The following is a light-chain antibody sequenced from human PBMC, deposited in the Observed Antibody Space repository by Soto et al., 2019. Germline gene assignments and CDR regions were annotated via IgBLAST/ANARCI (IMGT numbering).Light chain of an antibody. CDR3: SSYAGSNIVV. CDR1: SSDVGGYNF. J-gene: IGLJ2*01. V-gene: IGLV2-8*01. Sequence: QSVLTQPPSASGSPGQSVTISCTGTSSDVGGYNFVSWYQQHPGKAPKLMIYEVSERPSGVPDRFSGSKSGNTASLTVSGLQAEDEADYYCSSYAGSNIVVFGGGTTLTVL. CDR2: EVS.